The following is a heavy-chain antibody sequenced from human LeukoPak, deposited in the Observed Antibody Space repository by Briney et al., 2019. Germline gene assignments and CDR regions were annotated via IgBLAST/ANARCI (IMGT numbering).Heavy chain of an antibody. V-gene: IGHV1-2*02. D-gene: IGHD5-18*01. CDR1: GYTFTGYY. CDR2: INPNSGDT. Sequence: ASVKVSCKASGYTFTGYYMHWVRQAPGQGLEWMGWINPNSGDTNYAQKFQGRVTMTRDTSISTAYMELSRLRSDDTAVYYCASIQLWSDFDYWGQGTLVTVSS. CDR3: ASIQLWSDFDY. J-gene: IGHJ4*02.